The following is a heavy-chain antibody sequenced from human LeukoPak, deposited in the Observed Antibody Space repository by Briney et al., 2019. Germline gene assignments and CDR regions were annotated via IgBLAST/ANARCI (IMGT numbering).Heavy chain of an antibody. J-gene: IGHJ4*02. V-gene: IGHV3-21*01. CDR2: ISSNSHFI. D-gene: IGHD2/OR15-2a*01. CDR3: TTMNFPYCSTSSCFLEY. CDR1: GFTFNNYW. Sequence: GGSLILSCAASGFTFNNYWMNWVRQAPGMGLEFVSSISSNSHFIYYADSMKGRFTVSRDNANNLLYLQMNSLRADDTAVYYCTTMNFPYCSTSSCFLEYWGQGTLVAVSS.